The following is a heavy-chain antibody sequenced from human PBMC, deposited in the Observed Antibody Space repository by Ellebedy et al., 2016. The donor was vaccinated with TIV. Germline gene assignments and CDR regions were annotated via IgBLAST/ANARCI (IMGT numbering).Heavy chain of an antibody. CDR3: ARDRVVTNTPIHYYFGVDV. D-gene: IGHD2-15*01. V-gene: IGHV4-59*01. Sequence: SETLSLTCTVSGGSISSYYWSWIRQPPGKGLEWIGYIFYNGSTNYNPSLKSRVTISVDMSKNQFSLKLSSVTAADRAVYYCARDRVVTNTPIHYYFGVDVWGQGTTVTVSS. CDR2: IFYNGST. CDR1: GGSISSYY. J-gene: IGHJ6*02.